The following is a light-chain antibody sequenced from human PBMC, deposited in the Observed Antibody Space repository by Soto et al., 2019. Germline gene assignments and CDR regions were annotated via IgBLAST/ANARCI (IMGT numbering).Light chain of an antibody. V-gene: IGKV1-5*01. J-gene: IGKJ1*01. CDR1: QTISSW. CDR2: AAS. Sequence: DIQMTQSPSTLSGSVAARVTITCRASQTISSWLAWYQQKPGKVPKLLIYAASTLQSGVPSRFSGSRSGTDFTLTISSLQPEDFATYYCLLDFSYFWAFGQGTKVDIK. CDR3: LLDFSYFWA.